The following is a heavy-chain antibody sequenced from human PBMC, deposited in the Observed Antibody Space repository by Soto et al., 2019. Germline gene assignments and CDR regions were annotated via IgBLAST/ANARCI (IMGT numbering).Heavy chain of an antibody. J-gene: IGHJ4*02. CDR1: EFTFSASW. CDR2: IKPDGREQ. D-gene: IGHD2-21*01. Sequence: EVQPVESGGGLVQPGGSLRLSREVSEFTFSASWMSWVRQAPGKGLEWVANIKPDGREQYYVDSVKGRFTISRDNAKNSLYLQMNRLRVEDTAVYYCARDGHGGELNNWGQGTLVTVSS. V-gene: IGHV3-7*01. CDR3: ARDGHGGELNN.